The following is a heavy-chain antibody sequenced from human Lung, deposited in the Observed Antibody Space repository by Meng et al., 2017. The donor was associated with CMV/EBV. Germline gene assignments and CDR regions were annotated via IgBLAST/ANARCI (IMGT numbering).Heavy chain of an antibody. V-gene: IGHV1-2*02. J-gene: IGHJ4*02. Sequence: SVKVSCKASGYTFTAHYFHWVRQAPGQGLEWMGWIHPHRGDTNYAQQFQGRVTLTRDTSINTGYMELTRLTSDDTAVYYCARDNNWGPDYWGQGTRVNVSS. CDR2: IHPHRGDT. CDR1: GYTFTAHY. CDR3: ARDNNWGPDY. D-gene: IGHD7-27*01.